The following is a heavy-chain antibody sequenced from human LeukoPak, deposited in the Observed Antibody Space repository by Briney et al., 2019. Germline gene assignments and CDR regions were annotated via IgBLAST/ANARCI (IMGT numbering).Heavy chain of an antibody. J-gene: IGHJ4*02. CDR1: IGSFSGYY. CDR3: ARGIAAAGSAYFDY. Sequence: ETLSLTCAVYIGSFSGYYSSWIRQAPGKGLEWVSVIYSGGSTYYADSVKGRFTISRHNSKNTLYLQMNSLRAEDTAVYYCARGIAAAGSAYFDYWGQGTLVTVSS. D-gene: IGHD6-13*01. CDR2: IYSGGST. V-gene: IGHV3-53*04.